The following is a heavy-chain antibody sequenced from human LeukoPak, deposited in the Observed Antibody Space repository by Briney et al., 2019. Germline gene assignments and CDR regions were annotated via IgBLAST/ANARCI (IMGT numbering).Heavy chain of an antibody. V-gene: IGHV4-34*01. CDR1: GGSFSGYY. D-gene: IGHD3-22*01. Sequence: SETLSLTCAVYGGSFSGYYWSWIRQPPGKGLEWIGEINHSGSTNYNPSLKSRVTISVDTSKNQFSLKLSSVTAADTAVYYCARATRGYYYGLGHWGQGTLVTVSS. CDR3: ARATRGYYYGLGH. CDR2: INHSGST. J-gene: IGHJ4*02.